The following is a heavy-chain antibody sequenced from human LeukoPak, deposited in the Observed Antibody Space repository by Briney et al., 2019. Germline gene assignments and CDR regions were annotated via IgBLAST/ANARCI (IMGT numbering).Heavy chain of an antibody. J-gene: IGHJ4*02. CDR2: ITSDGNNK. D-gene: IGHD5-18*01. CDR3: ARESGALRGYSYGH. V-gene: IGHV3-30*04. Sequence: GGSLRLSCAASGFTFSSYAMHWVRQAPGKGLEWGAIITSDGNNKHYGDSVKGRFTISRDNSENTLYLQMNSLGAEDTALYYCARESGALRGYSYGHWGQGTLVTVSS. CDR1: GFTFSSYA.